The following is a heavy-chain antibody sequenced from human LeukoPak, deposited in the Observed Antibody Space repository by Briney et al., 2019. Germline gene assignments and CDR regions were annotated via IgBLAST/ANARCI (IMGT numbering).Heavy chain of an antibody. J-gene: IGHJ4*02. D-gene: IGHD3-10*01. V-gene: IGHV5-51*01. CDR3: ARHLTGGSGSFYQYYFDS. CDR1: GYIFTSYW. Sequence: GESLKISCEASGYIFTSYWIGWVRQMPGKGPEWMGIIYPGDSDTRYSPSFQGQVTISADKSISTTYLQWSSLEASDTAMYYCARHLTGGSGSFYQYYFDSWGQGTLVTVSS. CDR2: IYPGDSDT.